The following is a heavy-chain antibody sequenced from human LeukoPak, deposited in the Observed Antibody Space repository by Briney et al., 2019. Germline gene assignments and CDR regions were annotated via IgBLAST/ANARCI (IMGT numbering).Heavy chain of an antibody. J-gene: IGHJ6*02. Sequence: ASVNVSCKASGYTFTHHGIRRVRQAPGQRLEGIGWISAYNGNTKYAQKLQSRVTMPTDTSKNPVNMELRSLRSDDTAVFYCARSGSQNYYCYGMGVGGQGTTVIVA. D-gene: IGHD1-26*01. CDR3: ARSGSQNYYCYGMGV. CDR1: GYTFTHHG. V-gene: IGHV1-18*01. CDR2: ISAYNGNT.